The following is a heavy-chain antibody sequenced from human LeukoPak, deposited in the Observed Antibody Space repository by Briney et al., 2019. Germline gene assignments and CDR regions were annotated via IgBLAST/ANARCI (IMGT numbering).Heavy chain of an antibody. CDR3: AGGLVTPLYNWFDR. V-gene: IGHV4-61*02. D-gene: IGHD3-9*01. CDR2: IYTSGST. CDR1: GGSISSGSYY. Sequence: SQTLSPTCTVSGGSISSGSYYWSWIRPPAGKGLEWIGRIYTSGSTNYNPSLKSRVTISVDTSKNQFSLKLSSVTAADTAVYYCAGGLVTPLYNWFDRWGQGTLVTVSS. J-gene: IGHJ5*02.